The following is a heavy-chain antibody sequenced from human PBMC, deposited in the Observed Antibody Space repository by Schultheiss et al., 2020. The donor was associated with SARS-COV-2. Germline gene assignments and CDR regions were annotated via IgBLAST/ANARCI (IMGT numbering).Heavy chain of an antibody. V-gene: IGHV1-69*13. CDR3: ARESRVTIFGVATPPDYYYYGMDV. D-gene: IGHD3-3*01. CDR1: GGTFSSYA. CDR2: IIPIFGTA. J-gene: IGHJ6*02. Sequence: SVKVSCKASGGTFSSYAISWVRQAPGQGLEWMGGIIPIFGTANYAQKFQGRVTITADESTRTAYMELSSLRSEDTAVYYCARESRVTIFGVATPPDYYYYGMDVWGQGTTVTVSS.